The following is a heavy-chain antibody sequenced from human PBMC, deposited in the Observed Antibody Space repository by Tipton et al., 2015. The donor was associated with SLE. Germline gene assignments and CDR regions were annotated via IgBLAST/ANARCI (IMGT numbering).Heavy chain of an antibody. V-gene: IGHV4-59*08. D-gene: IGHD4/OR15-4a*01. CDR2: IYYSGST. Sequence: TLSLTCTVSGGSISNFYWSWIRQPPGKGLEWIGYIYYSGSTNYNPSLKSRVTISVDTSKNQFSLKLSSVTAADTAVYYCARHYGGKGWDYWGQGALVTVSS. J-gene: IGHJ4*02. CDR1: GGSISNFY. CDR3: ARHYGGKGWDY.